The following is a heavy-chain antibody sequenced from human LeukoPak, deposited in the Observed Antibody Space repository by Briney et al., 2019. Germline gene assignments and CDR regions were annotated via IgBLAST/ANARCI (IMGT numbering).Heavy chain of an antibody. J-gene: IGHJ4*02. V-gene: IGHV4-61*02. CDR1: GASISSGSYY. CDR3: ARGYCSGGSCYESRGWFDY. D-gene: IGHD2-15*01. CDR2: IFASGST. Sequence: PSETLSLTCTVSGASISSGSYYWNWIRQPAGKGLEWIGRIFASGSTNYNPSLKSRVTISLDTSKNQLSLKLSSVTAADTAVYFCARGYCSGGSCYESRGWFDYWGQGTLVTVSS.